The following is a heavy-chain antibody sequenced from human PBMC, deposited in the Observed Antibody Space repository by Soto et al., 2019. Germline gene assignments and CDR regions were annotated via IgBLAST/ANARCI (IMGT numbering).Heavy chain of an antibody. CDR2: ISGSGGST. J-gene: IGHJ4*02. CDR1: GFTFSSYA. D-gene: IGHD1-1*01. CDR3: AKSAPDWNDPLLGY. V-gene: IGHV3-23*01. Sequence: HPGGSLRLSCAASGFTFSSYAMNWVRQSPGKGLEWVSAISGSGGSTYYADSVKGRFTISRDNSKNTLYLQMNSLRAEDTAVYYCAKSAPDWNDPLLGYWGQGTQVTVSS.